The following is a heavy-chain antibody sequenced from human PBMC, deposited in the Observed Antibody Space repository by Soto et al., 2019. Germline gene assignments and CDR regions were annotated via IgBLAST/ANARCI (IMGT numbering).Heavy chain of an antibody. V-gene: IGHV4-31*03. CDR1: GGSISSGGYY. CDR2: IYYSGST. Sequence: SETLSLTCTVSGGSISSGGYYWSWIRQHPGKGLEWIGYIYYSGSTYYNPTLKSRVTISVDTSKNQFSLKLSSVTAADTAVYYCASSKYDFWSGYPTDFYYYGMDVWGQGTTVTVSS. J-gene: IGHJ6*02. D-gene: IGHD3-3*01. CDR3: ASSKYDFWSGYPTDFYYYGMDV.